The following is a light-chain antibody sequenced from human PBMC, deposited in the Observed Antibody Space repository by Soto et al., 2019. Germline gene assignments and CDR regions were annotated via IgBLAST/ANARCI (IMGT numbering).Light chain of an antibody. V-gene: IGKV1-5*01. CDR3: QQYNSYPWT. J-gene: IGKJ1*01. Sequence: DIQMTQSPSTPSASVGDRVTITCRASQSISSWLAWYQQKPGKAPKLLIYDASSLESGVPSRFSDSGSGTEYTLTVSGLQSDDVAKYYCQQYNSYPWTFGQGNKVHIK. CDR2: DAS. CDR1: QSISSW.